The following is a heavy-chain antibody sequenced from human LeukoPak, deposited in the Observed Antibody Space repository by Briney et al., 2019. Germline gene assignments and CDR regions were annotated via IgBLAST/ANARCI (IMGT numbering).Heavy chain of an antibody. CDR2: IYYTGST. CDR3: ARHGPYLGRLGWFDP. V-gene: IGHV4-59*08. CDR1: SGSISSYY. Sequence: SETLSLTCTVASGSISSYYWSWIRQPPGKGQEWIGYIYYTGSTNYNPSLKSRVTISVDTSKNQFSLNLSSVTAADTAVYYCARHGPYLGRLGWFDPWGQGTLVTVSS. J-gene: IGHJ5*02. D-gene: IGHD1-26*01.